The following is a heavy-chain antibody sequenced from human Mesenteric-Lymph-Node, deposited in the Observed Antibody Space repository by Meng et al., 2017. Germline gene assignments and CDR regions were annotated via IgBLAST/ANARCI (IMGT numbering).Heavy chain of an antibody. CDR1: GYTFTSYG. Sequence: ASVKVSCKASGYTFTSYGISWVRQAPGQGLEWMGWISAYNGNTNYAQKLQGRVTMTTDTSTSTAYMELRSLRSDDTAVYYCARDPVLWFGELFVGVSNWFDPWGQGTLVTVSS. CDR3: ARDPVLWFGELFVGVSNWFDP. J-gene: IGHJ5*02. CDR2: ISAYNGNT. D-gene: IGHD3-10*01. V-gene: IGHV1-18*01.